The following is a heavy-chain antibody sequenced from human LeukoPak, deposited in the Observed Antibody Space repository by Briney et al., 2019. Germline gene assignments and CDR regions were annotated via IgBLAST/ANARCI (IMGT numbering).Heavy chain of an antibody. Sequence: GGSLRLSCAASGFTFSSYAMSWVRQAPGKGLEWVSAISGSGGSTYYADSVKGRFTISRDNSKNTLYLQMNSLRAEDTAVYYCAKDLRYDFWSGYYPNDAFDIWGQGTMVTVSS. CDR1: GFTFSSYA. J-gene: IGHJ3*02. V-gene: IGHV3-23*01. CDR3: AKDLRYDFWSGYYPNDAFDI. CDR2: ISGSGGST. D-gene: IGHD3-3*01.